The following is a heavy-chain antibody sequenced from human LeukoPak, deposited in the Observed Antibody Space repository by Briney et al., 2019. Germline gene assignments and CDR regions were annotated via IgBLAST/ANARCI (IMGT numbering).Heavy chain of an antibody. V-gene: IGHV3-72*01. CDR2: IRNKANSHTT. CDR1: GFTFSDHY. J-gene: IGHJ4*02. Sequence: PGGSLRLSCAASGFTFSDHYMDGVRQSPAKGLEWVGRIRNKANSHTTEYAASVKDRFTISRDDSKNSLYLQMNSLKPEDTAVYYCVTVSSFDYWGQGPLVTVSS. CDR3: VTVSSFDY.